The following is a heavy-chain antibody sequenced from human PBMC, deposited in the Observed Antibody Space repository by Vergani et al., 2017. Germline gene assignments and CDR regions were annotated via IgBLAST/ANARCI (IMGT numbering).Heavy chain of an antibody. Sequence: QVQLQESGPGLVKPSETLSLTCIVSSGSISPYYWSWIRQPAGKGLEWIGRIYTSESTNYNPSPKSRVTMSVDTSKNQFSLKLSSVTAADTAVYYCAREYSSSVGFLAYWGQGTLVTVSS. CDR1: SGSISPYY. D-gene: IGHD6-6*01. CDR2: IYTSEST. J-gene: IGHJ4*02. CDR3: AREYSSSVGFLAY. V-gene: IGHV4-4*07.